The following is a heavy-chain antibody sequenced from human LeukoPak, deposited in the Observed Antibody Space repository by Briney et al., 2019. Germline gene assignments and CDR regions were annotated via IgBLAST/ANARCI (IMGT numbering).Heavy chain of an antibody. J-gene: IGHJ4*01. CDR3: AQNGPSDSSGHKLVYFDY. D-gene: IGHD6-19*01. Sequence: GGSLRLSCAASRSTFITRGMTWLRQAPGKGLEWVSTISGGSKTYYADSVKGRFTISRDNSKKTLYLQMNSLRLEDTAVYYCAQNGPSDSSGHKLVYFDYWGQGTLVTVSS. CDR1: RSTFITRG. V-gene: IGHV3-23*01. CDR2: ISGGSKT.